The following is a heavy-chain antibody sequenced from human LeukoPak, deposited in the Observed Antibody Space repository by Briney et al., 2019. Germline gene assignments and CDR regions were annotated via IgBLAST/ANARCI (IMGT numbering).Heavy chain of an antibody. CDR3: ARGTLHRGWSYYLDF. V-gene: IGHV4-39*07. CDR1: GDSISLSFYY. D-gene: IGHD6-19*01. Sequence: PSETLSLTCSVSGDSISLSFYYWGWIRQPPGKALEWIGSVYYSGTTSYNPSLKSRVTISVDMSKNHFSLRLRSVTAADTAMYYCARGTLHRGWSYYLDFWGQGSQVTVSS. J-gene: IGHJ4*02. CDR2: VYYSGTT.